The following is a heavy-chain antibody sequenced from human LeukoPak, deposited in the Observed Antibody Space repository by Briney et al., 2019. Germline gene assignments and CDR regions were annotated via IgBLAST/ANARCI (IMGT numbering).Heavy chain of an antibody. Sequence: GGSLRLSCAASGSTFSSYAMHWVRQAPGKGLEYVSAISSNGGSTYYANSVKGRFTISRDNSKNTLYLQMGGLRAEDMAVYYCARSEVWREPRFDYWGQGTLVTVSS. V-gene: IGHV3-64*01. CDR2: ISSNGGST. J-gene: IGHJ4*02. D-gene: IGHD1-26*01. CDR1: GSTFSSYA. CDR3: ARSEVWREPRFDY.